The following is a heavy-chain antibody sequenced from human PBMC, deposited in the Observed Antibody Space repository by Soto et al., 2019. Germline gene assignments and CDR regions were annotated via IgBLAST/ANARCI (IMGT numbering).Heavy chain of an antibody. CDR1: GYTFSSYP. J-gene: IGHJ5*02. CDR3: ARDRGGYCSGGSCSEAWFDP. V-gene: IGHV1-3*05. D-gene: IGHD2-15*01. CDR2: INSGNGYT. Sequence: QVQLVQSGAEEKRPGASVKISCKASGYTFSSYPIHWVRQAPGHRLEWMGWINSGNGYTKYSQKFQARVSITRDTSASTAYMQLSSLRSEDTAGYYCARDRGGYCSGGSCSEAWFDPWGQGTLVTVSS.